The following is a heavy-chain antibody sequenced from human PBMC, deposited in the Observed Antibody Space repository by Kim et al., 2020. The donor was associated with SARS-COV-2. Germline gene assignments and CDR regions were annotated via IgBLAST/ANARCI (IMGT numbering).Heavy chain of an antibody. CDR2: IYYSGST. CDR1: GGSISSYY. V-gene: IGHV4-59*08. D-gene: IGHD3-10*01. CDR3: ARLEYPGGVLLWFGGGDYYYGMDV. Sequence: SETLSLTCTVSGGSISSYYWSWIRQPPGKGLEWIGYIYYSGSTNYNPSLKSRVTISVDTSKNQFSLKLSSVTAADTAVYYCARLEYPGGVLLWFGGGDYYYGMDVWSQGTTVTVSS. J-gene: IGHJ6*02.